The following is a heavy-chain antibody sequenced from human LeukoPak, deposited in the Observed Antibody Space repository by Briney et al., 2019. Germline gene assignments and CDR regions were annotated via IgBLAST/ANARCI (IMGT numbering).Heavy chain of an antibody. D-gene: IGHD5-24*01. J-gene: IGHJ4*02. Sequence: SETLSLTCTVSGGSISSGIHYWGWIRQPPGKGLEWVGSMYYDGRLYYSAKTYYNLSLKNRVTISVDTSKNQFSLKLSSVTAADTAVYYCARGKMATISTNWGQGTLVTVSS. CDR2: MYYDGRLYYSAKT. V-gene: IGHV4-39*07. CDR1: GGSISSGIHY. CDR3: ARGKMATISTN.